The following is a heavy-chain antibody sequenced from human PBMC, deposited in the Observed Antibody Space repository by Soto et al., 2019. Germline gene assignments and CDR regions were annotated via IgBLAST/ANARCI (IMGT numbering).Heavy chain of an antibody. D-gene: IGHD6-13*01. V-gene: IGHV3-23*01. J-gene: IGHJ4*02. CDR3: AKGAGYSSSWYTYYFDY. Sequence: PGGSLRLSFAAPGFPFSSYSMSWVRQAPGKGPEWVSAISGSGGSTYYADSVKGRFTISRDNSKNSLYLQMNSLRAEDTAVYYCAKGAGYSSSWYTYYFDYWGQGTLVTVSS. CDR1: GFPFSSYS. CDR2: ISGSGGST.